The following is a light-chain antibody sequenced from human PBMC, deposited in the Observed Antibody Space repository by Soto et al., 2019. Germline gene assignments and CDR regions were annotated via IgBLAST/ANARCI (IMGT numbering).Light chain of an antibody. CDR1: QSVSTY. CDR2: NAS. Sequence: EIVLTQSPATLSLSPGEGATLSCRASQSVSTYLAWYQQRPGQAPRLLIHNASHRATGIPARFSGSGSGTDFTITISSLEPEDFAFYFCQQRADLYTFGQGTKLEI. CDR3: QQRADLYT. V-gene: IGKV3-11*01. J-gene: IGKJ2*01.